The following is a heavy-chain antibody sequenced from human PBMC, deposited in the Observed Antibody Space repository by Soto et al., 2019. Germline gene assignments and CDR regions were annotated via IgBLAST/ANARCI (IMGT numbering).Heavy chain of an antibody. CDR1: GFTFSSYW. Sequence: EVQLVESGGGLVQPGGSLRLSCAASGFTFSSYWMSWVRQAPGKGLEWVANIKQDGSEKYYVDSVKGRFTISRDNAKNSLYLQMNSLRAADTAVYYCARGYSSPNCGGDCSFFDYWGQGTLVTVSS. CDR2: IKQDGSEK. J-gene: IGHJ4*02. D-gene: IGHD2-21*02. CDR3: ARGYSSPNCGGDCSFFDY. V-gene: IGHV3-7*05.